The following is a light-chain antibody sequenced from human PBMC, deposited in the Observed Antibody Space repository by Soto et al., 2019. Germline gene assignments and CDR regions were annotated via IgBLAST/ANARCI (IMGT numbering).Light chain of an antibody. CDR2: EVI. J-gene: IGLJ1*01. CDR3: SSSTSSNTFV. Sequence: QSALTQPASVSGAPGQSITISRTGTNSDVNYVSWHQQHPGKAPKLMIYEVINRSSGVSTRFSGSKSGNTASLTISGLQAEDEADYYCSSSTSSNTFVFGTGTKVTVL. CDR1: NSDVNY. V-gene: IGLV2-14*01.